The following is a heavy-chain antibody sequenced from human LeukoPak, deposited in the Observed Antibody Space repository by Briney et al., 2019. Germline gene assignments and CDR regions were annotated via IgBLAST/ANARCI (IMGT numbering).Heavy chain of an antibody. Sequence: ASVKVSCKASGYTFTGYGISWVRQAPGQGLEWMGWISAYNGNTNYAQKLQGRVTMTTDTSTSTAYMELRSLRSDDTAVYYCARSGDYYDSSGYHYVAFDYWGQGTLVTVSS. CDR2: ISAYNGNT. D-gene: IGHD3-22*01. CDR1: GYTFTGYG. J-gene: IGHJ4*02. V-gene: IGHV1-18*04. CDR3: ARSGDYYDSSGYHYVAFDY.